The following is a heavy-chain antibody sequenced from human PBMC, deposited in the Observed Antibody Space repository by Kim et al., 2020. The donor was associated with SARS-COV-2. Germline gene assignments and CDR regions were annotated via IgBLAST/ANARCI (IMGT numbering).Heavy chain of an antibody. Sequence: SETLSLTCTVSGGSISSSSYYWGWIRQPPGKGLEWIGSSYYSGSTYYNPSLKGRVTISVDTSKNQFSLMLSSVTAADTAVYYCARHPTANVLRFLEWLLYVDYWGQGTLVTVSS. D-gene: IGHD3-3*01. CDR2: SYYSGST. CDR1: GGSISSSSYY. J-gene: IGHJ4*02. V-gene: IGHV4-39*01. CDR3: ARHPTANVLRFLEWLLYVDY.